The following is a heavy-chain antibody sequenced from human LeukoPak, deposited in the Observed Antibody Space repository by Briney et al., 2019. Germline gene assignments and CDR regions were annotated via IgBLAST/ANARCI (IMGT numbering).Heavy chain of an antibody. Sequence: ASVKVSCKASGYSFTGYYMHWVRQAPGQGLEWMGRIYPNSGGTNYAQKFQDRVTMTRDTSSSTAYMELSRLRSDDTAVYYCARSDNADYWGQGTLVTVSS. CDR2: IYPNSGGT. V-gene: IGHV1-2*06. CDR3: ARSDNADY. J-gene: IGHJ4*02. CDR1: GYSFTGYY. D-gene: IGHD1-14*01.